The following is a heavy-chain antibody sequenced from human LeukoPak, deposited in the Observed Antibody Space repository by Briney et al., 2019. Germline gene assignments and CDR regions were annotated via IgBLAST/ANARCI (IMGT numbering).Heavy chain of an antibody. J-gene: IGHJ5*02. V-gene: IGHV1-2*02. CDR1: GHTFTGYY. Sequence: ASVKVSCKASGHTFTGYYIHWVRQAPGQGLEWIGWINPKNGGTKYGQKFQGRVTMTRDTSISTVYMELSRLRFDDTAVYYCGRDRSGSGSCYTGWFDPWGQGTLVTVSS. CDR2: INPKNGGT. D-gene: IGHD2-2*02. CDR3: GRDRSGSGSCYTGWFDP.